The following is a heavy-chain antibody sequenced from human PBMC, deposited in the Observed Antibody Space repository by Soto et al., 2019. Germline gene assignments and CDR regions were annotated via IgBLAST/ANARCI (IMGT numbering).Heavy chain of an antibody. Sequence: EVQLVESGGGLVQPGGSLRLSCAASGFSVSSNYMSWVRQAPRKGLEWISVIYFGGSTYYADSVKGRFTISRDNSKNTLYLQMNSLRADHPAKYYCASASYVILRVVPYYYMDVWGTGTTVTVSS. CDR3: ASASYVILRVVPYYYMDV. CDR1: GFSVSSNY. D-gene: IGHD3-3*01. V-gene: IGHV3-66*01. CDR2: IYFGGST. J-gene: IGHJ6*03.